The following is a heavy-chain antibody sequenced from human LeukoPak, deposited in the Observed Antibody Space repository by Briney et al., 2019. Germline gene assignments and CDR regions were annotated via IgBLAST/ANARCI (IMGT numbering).Heavy chain of an antibody. Sequence: GASVKVSCKASGGTFSSYAISWVRQAPEQGLEWMGRIIPILGIANYAQKFQGRVTITADKSTSTAYMELSSLRSEDTAVYYCALRSYGSGSLYFDYWGQGTLVTVSS. CDR1: GGTFSSYA. D-gene: IGHD3-10*01. CDR3: ALRSYGSGSLYFDY. J-gene: IGHJ4*02. V-gene: IGHV1-69*04. CDR2: IIPILGIA.